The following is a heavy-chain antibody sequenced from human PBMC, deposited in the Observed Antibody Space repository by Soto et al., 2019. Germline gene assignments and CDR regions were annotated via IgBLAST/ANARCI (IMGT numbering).Heavy chain of an antibody. CDR1: GYSFTSYW. J-gene: IGHJ5*02. CDR2: IYPGDSDT. D-gene: IGHD3-22*01. CDR3: ARQTNTLQYDSSGSGWFDP. Sequence: GESLKISCKGSGYSFTSYWIGWVRQMPGKGLEWMGIIYPGDSDTRYSPSFQGQVTISADKSISTAYLQWSSLKASDTAMYYCARQTNTLQYDSSGSGWFDPWGQGTLVTVSS. V-gene: IGHV5-51*01.